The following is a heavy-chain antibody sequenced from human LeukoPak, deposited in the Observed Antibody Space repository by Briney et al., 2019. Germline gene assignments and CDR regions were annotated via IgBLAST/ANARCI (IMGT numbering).Heavy chain of an antibody. D-gene: IGHD2-15*01. CDR2: IYYSGST. CDR3: ARKRSEGFDY. J-gene: IGHJ4*02. V-gene: IGHV4-59*01. Sequence: TSETLSLTCTVSGGSISSYYWSWIRQPPGKGLEWIGYIYYSGSTNYNPSLKSRVTISVDTSKNQFSLKLSSVTAADTAVCYCARKRSEGFDYWGQGTLVTVSS. CDR1: GGSISSYY.